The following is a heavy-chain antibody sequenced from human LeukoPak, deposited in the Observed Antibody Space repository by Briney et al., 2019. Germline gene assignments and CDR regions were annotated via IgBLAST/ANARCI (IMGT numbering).Heavy chain of an antibody. J-gene: IGHJ5*02. CDR2: INHSGST. CDR3: VRRVAARRAGWFDP. V-gene: IGHV4-34*01. D-gene: IGHD6-6*01. Sequence: SETLSLTCAVYGGSFSGYYWSWIRQPPGKGLEWIGEINHSGSTNYNPSLKSRVTISVDTSKNQFSLKLSSVTAADTAVYYCVRRVAARRAGWFDPWGQGTLVTVSS. CDR1: GGSFSGYY.